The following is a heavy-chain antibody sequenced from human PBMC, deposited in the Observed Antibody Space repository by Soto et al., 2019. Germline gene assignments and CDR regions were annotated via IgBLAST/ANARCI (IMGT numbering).Heavy chain of an antibody. Sequence: QLQLQESGPGLVKPSETLSLTCTVSGGSISSSSYYWGWIRQPPGKGLEWIGSIYYSGSTYYNPSLKSRVTISVDTSKNQFSLKLSSVTAADTAVYYCARARHCGGDCRPLDYWGQGTLVTVSS. CDR3: ARARHCGGDCRPLDY. D-gene: IGHD2-21*02. CDR1: GGSISSSSYY. V-gene: IGHV4-39*01. CDR2: IYYSGST. J-gene: IGHJ4*02.